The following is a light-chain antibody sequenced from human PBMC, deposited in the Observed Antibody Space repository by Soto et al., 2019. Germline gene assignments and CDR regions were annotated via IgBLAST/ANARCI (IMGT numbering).Light chain of an antibody. V-gene: IGKV3-15*01. Sequence: EIVMTQSPATLSVSPGERGTLSFRASQSVGSNLAWYQQKPGQAPSLLIYCASTRAPGIPARFSGSGSGTEFTPNISRLQSEDFVLYSCQQYENWPRTFGQGTKVDIK. CDR3: QQYENWPRT. CDR2: CAS. J-gene: IGKJ1*01. CDR1: QSVGSN.